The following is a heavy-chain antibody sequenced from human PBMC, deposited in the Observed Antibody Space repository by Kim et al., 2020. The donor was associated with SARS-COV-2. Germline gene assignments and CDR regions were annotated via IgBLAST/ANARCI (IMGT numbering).Heavy chain of an antibody. CDR2: IVGGSGTT. CDR3: AKPHCGSSSCSRVGS. Sequence: GGSLRLSCAASGFTFSNYDMSWVRQAPGKGLEWVSAIVGGSGTTYYADSVKGRFTISRDNSKNTLYLQLNSLRAEDTAVYYCAKPHCGSSSCSRVGSWGQGTLVTVSS. D-gene: IGHD2-2*01. V-gene: IGHV3-23*01. CDR1: GFTFSNYD. J-gene: IGHJ4*02.